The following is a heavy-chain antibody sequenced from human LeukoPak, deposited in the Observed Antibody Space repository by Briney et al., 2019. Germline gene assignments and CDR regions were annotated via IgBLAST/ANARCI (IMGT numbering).Heavy chain of an antibody. CDR1: GFTFSSYG. Sequence: PGGSLRLSCAASGFTFSSYGMHWVRQAPGKGLEWVAVIWYDGSNKYYADSVKGRFTISRDNSKNTLYLQMNSLRAEDTAVYYCARDYQYSGYVHALDYWGQGTLVTVSS. J-gene: IGHJ4*02. D-gene: IGHD5-12*01. CDR3: ARDYQYSGYVHALDY. CDR2: IWYDGSNK. V-gene: IGHV3-33*01.